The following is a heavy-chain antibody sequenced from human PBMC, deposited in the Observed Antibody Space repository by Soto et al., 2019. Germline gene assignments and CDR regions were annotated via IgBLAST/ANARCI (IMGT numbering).Heavy chain of an antibody. D-gene: IGHD1-26*01. CDR3: ATQEVGGSYVYTFDP. Sequence: SETLSLTCAVSGGSISSGGYSWSWIRQPPGKGLERIGYIYHSGSTYYNPSLKSRVTISVDRSKNQFSLKLSSVTAAGTAVYYCATQEVGGSYVYTFDPWGQGTLVTSPQ. CDR1: GGSISSGGYS. CDR2: IYHSGST. V-gene: IGHV4-30-2*01. J-gene: IGHJ5*02.